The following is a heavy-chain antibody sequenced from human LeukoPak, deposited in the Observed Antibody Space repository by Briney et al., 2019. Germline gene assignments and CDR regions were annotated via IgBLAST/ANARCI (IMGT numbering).Heavy chain of an antibody. V-gene: IGHV3-53*01. Sequence: GGSLRLSCAASGFTFSNYSMNWVRQAPGKGLEWVSVIYSGGSTYYADSVKGRFTISRDNSKNTLYLQMNSLRAEDTAVYYCARENSGYDYLGYYGMDVWGQGTTVTVSS. CDR3: ARENSGYDYLGYYGMDV. D-gene: IGHD5-12*01. CDR1: GFTFSNYS. J-gene: IGHJ6*02. CDR2: IYSGGST.